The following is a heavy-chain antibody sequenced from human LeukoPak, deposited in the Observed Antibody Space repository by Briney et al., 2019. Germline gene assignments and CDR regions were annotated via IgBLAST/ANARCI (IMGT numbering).Heavy chain of an antibody. CDR2: IFLTVKP. V-gene: IGHV4-4*02. D-gene: IGHD1-26*01. CDR3: ARESGAFCPFGY. J-gene: IGHJ4*02. Sequence: SGPLPLTCEVPGSAISSTNWCGCVSHPPRHGRGWSGDIFLTVKPNYNPSLHGRVTMSLGKSRNPLSLKLTSVTAADTAIYYCARESGAFCPFGYWGQGTLVIVPP. CDR1: GSAISSTNW.